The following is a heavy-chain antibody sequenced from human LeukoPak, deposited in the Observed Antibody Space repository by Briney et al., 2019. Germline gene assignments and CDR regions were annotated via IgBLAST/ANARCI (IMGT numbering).Heavy chain of an antibody. CDR3: ATAFPWGAPPFDY. CDR1: GYTLTELS. J-gene: IGHJ4*02. V-gene: IGHV1-24*01. Sequence: ASVKVSCKVSGYTLTELSMHWVRQAPGNGLEWMGGFDPEDGETIYAQKFQGRVTMTEDTSTDTAYMELSSLRSEDTAVYYCATAFPWGAPPFDYWGQGTLVTVSS. CDR2: FDPEDGET. D-gene: IGHD1-26*01.